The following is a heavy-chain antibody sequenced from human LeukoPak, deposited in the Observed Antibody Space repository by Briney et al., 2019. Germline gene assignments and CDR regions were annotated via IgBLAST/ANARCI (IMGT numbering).Heavy chain of an antibody. J-gene: IGHJ5*02. CDR1: GGSISSYY. D-gene: IGHD6-19*01. CDR3: ARAGANTQWLVRENWFDP. V-gene: IGHV4-59*01. CDR2: IYYSGST. Sequence: SETLSLTCTVSGGSISSYYWSWIRQPPGKGLEWIGYIYYSGSTNYNPSLKSRVTISVDTSKNQFSLKLSSVTAADTAVYYCARAGANTQWLVRENWFDPWGQGTLVTVSS.